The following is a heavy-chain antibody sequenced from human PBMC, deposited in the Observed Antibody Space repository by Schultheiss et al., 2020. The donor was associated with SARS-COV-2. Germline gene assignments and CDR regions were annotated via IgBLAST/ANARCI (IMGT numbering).Heavy chain of an antibody. CDR3: ARARFIAVAGLMAGIDY. J-gene: IGHJ4*02. D-gene: IGHD6-19*01. Sequence: GGSLRLSCVASGFTFSSYEMNWVRQAPGKGLEWVSYISSSGSTIYYADSVKGRFTISRDNAKNSLYLQMNSLRAEDTAVYYCARARFIAVAGLMAGIDYWGQGTLVTVSS. V-gene: IGHV3-48*03. CDR2: ISSSGSTI. CDR1: GFTFSSYE.